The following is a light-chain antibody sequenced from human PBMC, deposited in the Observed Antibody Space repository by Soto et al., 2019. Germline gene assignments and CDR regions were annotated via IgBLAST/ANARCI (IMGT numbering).Light chain of an antibody. CDR3: QQPAGWPVN. Sequence: EIVLTQSPATLSLSPGERATLSCRASQYITIYLAWYQQKPGQAPRLLIYDASNRATGLPARFSGSGSGTGFTLTNSRLEADEFANYYCQQPAGWPVNFGQGTRMENK. J-gene: IGKJ5*01. V-gene: IGKV3-11*01. CDR1: QYITIY. CDR2: DAS.